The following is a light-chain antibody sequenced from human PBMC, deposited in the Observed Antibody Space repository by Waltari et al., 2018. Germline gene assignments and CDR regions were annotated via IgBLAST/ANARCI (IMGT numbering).Light chain of an antibody. CDR3: QQTHTTPPIT. J-gene: IGKJ5*01. CDR1: QSIGDY. CDR2: AAS. V-gene: IGKV1-39*01. Sequence: DIQMTQSPSSLSASVGDRVIITCRASQSIGDYLNWYQRKPGKAPKLLIYAASSLHSGVPSRFSGSGSGTDFTLTISSLRPEDFATYYCQQTHTTPPITFGQGTRLDIK.